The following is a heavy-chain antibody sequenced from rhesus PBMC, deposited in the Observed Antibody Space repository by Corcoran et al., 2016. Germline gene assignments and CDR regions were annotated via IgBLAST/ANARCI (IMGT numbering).Heavy chain of an antibody. CDR3: ARDKEYCSGIYCGDAFDF. CDR1: GYTFTDYY. CDR2: INPYNGNT. V-gene: IGHV1S2*01. Sequence: QVQLVQSGAEVKKPGSSVKVSCKASGYTFTDYYMHRVRQAPRQGLEWMGWINPYNGNTKYAHKVQGRVTMTRDTSTRTAYMELSSLRSEDTAVYYCARDKEYCSGIYCGDAFDFWGQGLRVTVSS. J-gene: IGHJ3*01. D-gene: IGHD2-27*01.